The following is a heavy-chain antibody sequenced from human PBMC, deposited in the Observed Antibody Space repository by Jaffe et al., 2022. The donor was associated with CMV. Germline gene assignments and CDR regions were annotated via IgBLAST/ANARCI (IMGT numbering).Heavy chain of an antibody. V-gene: IGHV3-48*02. J-gene: IGHJ4*02. Sequence: EVQLVESGGGLVQTGGSLRLSCTASGFTFSNYGMNWVRQAPGKGLEWLSHISSRDNSIYYAESVKGRFTISRDNGKNTLYLHINSLRDEDTAVYYCTREYSSGWYGLRRWYYFDYWGQGALVTVSS. CDR3: TREYSSGWYGLRRWYYFDY. CDR1: GFTFSNYG. D-gene: IGHD6-19*01. CDR2: ISSRDNSI.